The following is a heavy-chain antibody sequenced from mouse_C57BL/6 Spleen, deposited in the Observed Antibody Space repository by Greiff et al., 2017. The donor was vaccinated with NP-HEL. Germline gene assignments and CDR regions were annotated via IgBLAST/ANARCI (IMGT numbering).Heavy chain of an antibody. CDR2: ISSGSSTI. V-gene: IGHV5-17*01. CDR3: ARSYGNYGDFDY. D-gene: IGHD2-1*01. Sequence: EVMLVESGGGLVKPGGSLKLSCAASGFTFSDYGMHWVRQAPEKGLEWVAYISSGSSTIYYADTVKGRFTISRDNAKNTLFLQMTSLRSEDTAMYYCARSYGNYGDFDYWGQGTTLTVSS. J-gene: IGHJ2*01. CDR1: GFTFSDYG.